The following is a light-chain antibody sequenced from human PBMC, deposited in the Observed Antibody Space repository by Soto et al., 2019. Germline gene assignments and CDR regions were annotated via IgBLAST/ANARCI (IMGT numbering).Light chain of an antibody. J-gene: IGLJ1*01. CDR1: SSNIGAGFD. CDR2: GNN. Sequence: QSVLTQPPSVSGAPGQRVTISCTGSSSNIGAGFDVHWYQQLPGTAPKLLIYGNNNRPSGVPDRFSGSKSGTSASLAITGLQAEDEADYYCQSYDSGLSGSVFGTGTKLTVL. CDR3: QSYDSGLSGSV. V-gene: IGLV1-40*01.